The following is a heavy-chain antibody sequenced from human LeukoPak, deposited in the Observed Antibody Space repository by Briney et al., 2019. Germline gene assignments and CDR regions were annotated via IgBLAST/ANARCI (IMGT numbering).Heavy chain of an antibody. CDR3: ARDQYDTWSRRGNFDS. CDR1: GFTLSSYW. J-gene: IGHJ4*02. CDR2: INHNGNVN. V-gene: IGHV3-7*03. Sequence: SGGSLRLSCAASGFTLSSYWMNWARQAPGKGLEWVASINHNGNVNYYVDSVKGRFTISRDNAKNSLYLQMNSLRAEDTDVFYCARDQYDTWSRRGNFDSWGQGTLVIVSS. D-gene: IGHD3/OR15-3a*01.